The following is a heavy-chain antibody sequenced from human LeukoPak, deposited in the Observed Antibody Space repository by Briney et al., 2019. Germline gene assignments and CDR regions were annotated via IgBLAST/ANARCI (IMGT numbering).Heavy chain of an antibody. D-gene: IGHD4-23*01. V-gene: IGHV3-74*01. CDR3: VRDLDLGGYSSFEY. CDR2: IKSDASSS. CDR1: GFTFSSYFW. J-gene: IGHJ4*02. Sequence: GGSLRLSCAASGFTFSSYFWMHWVRQAQGRGLVWVSRIKSDASSSTYADSVTGPFTISRDNAKNSLYLKTNTLRDEDAAVYYCVRDLDLGGYSSFEYWGQGTLVTVYS.